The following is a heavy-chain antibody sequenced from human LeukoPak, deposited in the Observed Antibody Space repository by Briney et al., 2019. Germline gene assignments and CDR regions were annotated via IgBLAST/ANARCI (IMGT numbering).Heavy chain of an antibody. V-gene: IGHV3-21*01. CDR2: ISSSSSCI. J-gene: IGHJ4*02. CDR1: GFTFSSYG. CDR3: ARAYNWNDPSPFDY. Sequence: GGSLRLSCAASGFTFSSYGMHWVRQAPGKGLEWVSSISSSSSCIYYADSVKGRFTISRDNAKNSLYLQMNSLRAEDTAVYYCARAYNWNDPSPFDYWGQGTLVTVSS. D-gene: IGHD1-1*01.